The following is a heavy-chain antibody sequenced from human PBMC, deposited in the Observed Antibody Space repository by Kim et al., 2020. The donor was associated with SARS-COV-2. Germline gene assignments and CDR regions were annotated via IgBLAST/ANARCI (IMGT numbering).Heavy chain of an antibody. V-gene: IGHV3-23*01. Sequence: DSVKGRFTISRDNSKNTLYLQMNSLRAEDTAVYYCAKDPTLRWLNWFDPWGQGTLVTVSS. J-gene: IGHJ5*02. CDR3: AKDPTLRWLNWFDP. D-gene: IGHD3-22*01.